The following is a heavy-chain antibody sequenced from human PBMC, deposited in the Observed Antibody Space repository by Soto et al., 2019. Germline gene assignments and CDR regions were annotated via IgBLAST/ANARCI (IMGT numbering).Heavy chain of an antibody. V-gene: IGHV4-30-2*01. CDR3: ASSSGWYNGAFDY. J-gene: IGHJ4*02. D-gene: IGHD6-19*01. Sequence: SETLSLTCAVSGGSLSSGGYSWSWIRQPPGKGLEWIGYIYHSGSTYYNPSLKSRVTISVDRSKNQFSLKLSSVTAADTAVYYCASSSGWYNGAFDYWGQGTLVTVSS. CDR1: GGSLSSGGYS. CDR2: IYHSGST.